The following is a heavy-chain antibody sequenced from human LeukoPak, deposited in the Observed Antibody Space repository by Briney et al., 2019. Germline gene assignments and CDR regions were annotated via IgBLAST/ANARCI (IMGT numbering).Heavy chain of an antibody. J-gene: IGHJ4*02. CDR3: ARDSMYGGI. Sequence: PGGSLRLSCAASGFTFSSYWMHWVRQAPGKGLVWVSRISNDGSSTNYADSVEGRFTISRDNAKNTLYLHMNSLRAEDTAVYYRARDSMYGGIWGQGTLVTVSS. D-gene: IGHD2-8*01. CDR1: GFTFSSYW. CDR2: ISNDGSST. V-gene: IGHV3-74*01.